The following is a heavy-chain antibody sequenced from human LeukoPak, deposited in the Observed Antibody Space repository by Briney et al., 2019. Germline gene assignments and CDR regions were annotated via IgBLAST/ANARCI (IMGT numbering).Heavy chain of an antibody. CDR1: GFNFSTYA. J-gene: IGHJ6*02. V-gene: IGHV3-23*01. CDR3: AKEVGATSSYYTMDV. D-gene: IGHD1-26*01. CDR2: ITGSGSRT. Sequence: GGSLRLSCAASGFNFSTYAITWVRQAPGKGLEWVAGITGSGSRTHYADSVTGRFTISRGNSKNTLYLQMSSLRAEDMAIYYCAKEVGATSSYYTMDVWGQGTTVTVSS.